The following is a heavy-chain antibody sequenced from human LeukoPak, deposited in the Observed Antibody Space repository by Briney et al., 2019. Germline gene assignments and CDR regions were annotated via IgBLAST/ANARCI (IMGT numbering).Heavy chain of an antibody. CDR3: ARFVRWVKGGIDY. D-gene: IGHD4-23*01. J-gene: IGHJ4*02. CDR1: GYTFTSYD. Sequence: ASVKVSCKASGYTFTSYDINWVRQATGQGLEWMGWMNPNSGNTGYAQKFQGRVTMTRNTSISTAYMELSSLRSEDTAVHYCARFVRWVKGGIDYWGQGTLVTVSS. V-gene: IGHV1-8*01. CDR2: MNPNSGNT.